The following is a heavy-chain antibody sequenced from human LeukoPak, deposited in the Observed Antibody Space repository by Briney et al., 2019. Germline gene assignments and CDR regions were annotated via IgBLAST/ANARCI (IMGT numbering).Heavy chain of an antibody. J-gene: IGHJ5*02. CDR2: IYYSGST. D-gene: IGHD3-10*01. Sequence: SETLSLTCTVSGGSISSYYWSWIRQPPGKGLEWIGDIYYSGSTNYNPSLKSRVTISVDTSKNQFSLKLSSVTAADTAVYYCARGLMRGSGSYASWGQGPLVTVSS. CDR1: GGSISSYY. V-gene: IGHV4-59*12. CDR3: ARGLMRGSGSYAS.